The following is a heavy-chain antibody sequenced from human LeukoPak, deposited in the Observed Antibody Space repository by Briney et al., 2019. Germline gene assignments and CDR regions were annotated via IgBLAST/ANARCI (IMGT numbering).Heavy chain of an antibody. CDR1: GYTFTGYY. D-gene: IGHD3-10*01. Sequence: GASVKVSCKASGYTFTGYYMHWVRQAPGQGLEWMGWINPNSGGTNYAQKFQGRVTMTRDTSISTAYMELSRLRSDDTAVYYCARLFYGSGSYERIWFDPWGQGTLVTVSS. V-gene: IGHV1-2*02. J-gene: IGHJ5*02. CDR3: ARLFYGSGSYERIWFDP. CDR2: INPNSGGT.